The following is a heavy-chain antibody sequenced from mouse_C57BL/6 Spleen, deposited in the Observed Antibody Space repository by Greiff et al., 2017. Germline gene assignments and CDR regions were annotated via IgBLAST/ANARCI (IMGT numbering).Heavy chain of an antibody. CDR3: ADDGTFFAY. D-gene: IGHD2-12*01. CDR1: GYAFSSSW. CDR2: IYPGDGDT. V-gene: IGHV1-82*01. Sequence: QVQLQQSGPELVKPGASVKISCKASGYAFSSSWMNWVKQRPGKGLEWIGRIYPGDGDTNYNGKFKGKATLTADKSSSTAYMQLSSLTSEDSAVYFCADDGTFFAYWGQGTLVTVSA. J-gene: IGHJ3*01.